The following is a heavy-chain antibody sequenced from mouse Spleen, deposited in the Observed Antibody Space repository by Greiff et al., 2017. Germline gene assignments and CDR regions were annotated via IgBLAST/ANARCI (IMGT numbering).Heavy chain of an antibody. D-gene: IGHD2-1*01. Sequence: QVQLQQPGAELVKPGASVKLSCKASGYTFTSYWMHWVKQRPGQGLEWIGMIHPNSGSTNYNEKFKSKATLTVDKSSSTAYMQLSSLTSEDSAVYYCARSVGYYGNYGYWGQGTLVTVSA. CDR3: ARSVGYYGNYGY. V-gene: IGHV1-64*01. CDR1: GYTFTSYW. CDR2: IHPNSGST. J-gene: IGHJ3*01.